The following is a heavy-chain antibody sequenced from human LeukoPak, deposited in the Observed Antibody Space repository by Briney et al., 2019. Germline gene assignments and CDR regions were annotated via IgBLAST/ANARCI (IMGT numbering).Heavy chain of an antibody. D-gene: IGHD1-26*01. CDR2: IFHSGTT. V-gene: IGHV4-59*12. CDR1: GGSIRSSY. Sequence: PSETLSLTCTVSGGSIRSSYWTWIRQPPGKGLEWIGEIFHSGTTRYKASLESRVTMLLDKSKNQFSLRLNSVTAADTAVYFCARLRLSGGSFSVGWFDPWGQGIQVTVSS. J-gene: IGHJ5*02. CDR3: ARLRLSGGSFSVGWFDP.